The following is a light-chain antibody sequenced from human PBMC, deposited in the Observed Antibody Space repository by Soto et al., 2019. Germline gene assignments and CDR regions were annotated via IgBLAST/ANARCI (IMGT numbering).Light chain of an antibody. CDR2: AAS. V-gene: IGKV1-39*01. CDR3: QQSYSTPRM. J-gene: IGKJ1*01. Sequence: DIQMTQSPSSLSASVGDRVTITCRASQSISSYLSWYQQKPGTAPKLLIYAASYLQSVVPSRFRGSGSGTDFTLTSSSLQPEDFATYFCQQSYSTPRMFGQGTKVELK. CDR1: QSISSY.